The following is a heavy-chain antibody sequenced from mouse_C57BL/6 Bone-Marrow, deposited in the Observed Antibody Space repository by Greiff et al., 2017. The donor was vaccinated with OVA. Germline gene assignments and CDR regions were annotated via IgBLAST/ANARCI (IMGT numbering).Heavy chain of an antibody. CDR1: GYTFTTYP. J-gene: IGHJ3*01. Sequence: QVHVKQSGAELVKPGASVKMSCKASGYTFTTYPIEWMKQNHGKSLEWIGNFHPYNDDTKYNEKFKGKATLTVEKSSSTVYLELSRLTSDDSAVYYCASGFGYVPFAYWGQGTLVTVSA. V-gene: IGHV1-47*01. CDR2: FHPYNDDT. CDR3: ASGFGYVPFAY. D-gene: IGHD2-2*01.